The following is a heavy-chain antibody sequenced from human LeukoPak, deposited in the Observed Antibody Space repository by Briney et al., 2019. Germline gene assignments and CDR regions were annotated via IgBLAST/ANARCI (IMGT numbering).Heavy chain of an antibody. D-gene: IGHD1-1*01. CDR1: AFTFSNYG. Sequence: PGGSLRLSCAASAFTFSNYGMHWVRQAPGKGLEWVANIKQDESEKYYVDSVKGRFTISRDNAKNSLYLQMNSLRAEDTAVYYCARDKIEGPTKLDYWGQGILVTVSS. J-gene: IGHJ4*02. CDR3: ARDKIEGPTKLDY. CDR2: IKQDESEK. V-gene: IGHV3-7*01.